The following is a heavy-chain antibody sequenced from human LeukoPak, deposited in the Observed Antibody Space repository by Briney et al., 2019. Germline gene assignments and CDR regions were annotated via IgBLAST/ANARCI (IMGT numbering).Heavy chain of an antibody. CDR3: ASRIVVAGSNYFDY. Sequence: GGSLRLSCAASGFAFSSYAMSWVRQAPGRGLEWVSAISGSGGSTYYADSVMGRFTISRDNSKNTLYLQMNSLRAEDTAVYYCASRIVVAGSNYFDYWGQGTLVTVSS. J-gene: IGHJ4*02. CDR1: GFAFSSYA. D-gene: IGHD6-19*01. V-gene: IGHV3-23*01. CDR2: ISGSGGST.